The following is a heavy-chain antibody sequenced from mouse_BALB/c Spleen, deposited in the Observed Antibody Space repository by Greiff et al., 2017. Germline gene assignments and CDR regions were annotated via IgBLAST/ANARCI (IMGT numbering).Heavy chain of an antibody. CDR2: LYPGSGNT. V-gene: IGHV1-84*02. CDR3: AKPVYYGSSPFDY. J-gene: IGHJ2*01. D-gene: IGHD1-1*01. CDR1: GYTFTDYY. Sequence: QVQLQQSGPELVKPGASVKISCKASGYTFTDYYINWVKQKPGQGLEWIGWLYPGSGNTNYNQKFKGKATLTVDTSSSTAYMQLSSLTSEDTAVYFCAKPVYYGSSPFDYWGQGTTLTVSS.